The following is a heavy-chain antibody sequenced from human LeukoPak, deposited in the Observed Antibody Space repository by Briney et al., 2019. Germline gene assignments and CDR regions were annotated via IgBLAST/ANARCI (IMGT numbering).Heavy chain of an antibody. J-gene: IGHJ3*02. D-gene: IGHD1-26*01. CDR2: ISSSGSTI. CDR1: GFTFSSYG. Sequence: GGSLRLSCAASGFTFSSYGMHWVRQAPGKGLEWVSYISSSGSTIYYADSVKGRFTISRDNAKNSPYLQMNSLRAEDTAVYYCARGVGATVDAFDIWGQGTMVTVSS. CDR3: ARGVGATVDAFDI. V-gene: IGHV3-48*04.